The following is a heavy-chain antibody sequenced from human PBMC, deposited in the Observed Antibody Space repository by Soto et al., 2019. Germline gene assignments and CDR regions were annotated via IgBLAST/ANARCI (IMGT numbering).Heavy chain of an antibody. CDR3: ARGGYSGYELIDY. CDR2: ISSGSTII. Sequence: GGSLRLSCAASGFTFSTYSMNWVRQAPGKGLEWVSYISSGSTIIYYADSVKGRFTISRDNAKNSLYLQMNSLRAEDTAVYYCARGGYSGYELIDYWGQGTLVTVSS. J-gene: IGHJ4*02. D-gene: IGHD5-12*01. CDR1: GFTFSTYS. V-gene: IGHV3-48*01.